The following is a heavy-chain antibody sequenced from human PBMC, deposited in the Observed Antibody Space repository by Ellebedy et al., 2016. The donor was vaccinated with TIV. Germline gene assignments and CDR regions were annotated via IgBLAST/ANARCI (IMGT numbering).Heavy chain of an antibody. CDR3: ARDPALPRGRFDT. Sequence: MPSETLSLTCTVSGGFISSSGYYWGWLRQPPGKDLEWIGHIYFRGNTYYNPSLKSRVTISVDTSKNQFSLKLTSVTAADTAVYYCARDPALPRGRFDTWGQGTLVTVSS. CDR2: IYFRGNT. J-gene: IGHJ5*02. CDR1: GGFISSSGYY. V-gene: IGHV4-39*07.